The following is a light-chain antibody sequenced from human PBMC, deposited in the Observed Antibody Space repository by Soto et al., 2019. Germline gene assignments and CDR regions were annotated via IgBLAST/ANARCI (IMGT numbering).Light chain of an antibody. CDR3: QQYNIWPLWT. CDR2: AAS. J-gene: IGKJ1*01. V-gene: IGKV3-15*01. CDR1: ESVTSS. Sequence: EIVMTQSPATLSVSPGDRATLSCRASESVTSSLAWYQQKPGQPPRFLIYAASTRATDVPARFSGGGSETEFTLTISSLQSEDFAVYFCQQYNIWPLWTFGQGTKVDIK.